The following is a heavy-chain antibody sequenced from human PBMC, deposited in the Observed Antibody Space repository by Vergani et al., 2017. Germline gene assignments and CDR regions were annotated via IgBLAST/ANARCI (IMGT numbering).Heavy chain of an antibody. J-gene: IGHJ4*02. Sequence: QVQLVQSGAEVKKPGASVKVSCKASGYTFTSYYMHWVRQAPGQGLEWMGIINPSGGSTSYAQKFQGRVTMTRDTSTSTVYMELSNLRSEDTAVYYCARGTAAAGTGEYYFDYWGQGTLVTVSS. V-gene: IGHV1-46*01. CDR1: GYTFTSYY. D-gene: IGHD6-13*01. CDR2: INPSGGST. CDR3: ARGTAAAGTGEYYFDY.